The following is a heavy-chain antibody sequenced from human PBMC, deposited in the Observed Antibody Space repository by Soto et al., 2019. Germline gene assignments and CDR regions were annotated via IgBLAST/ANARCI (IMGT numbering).Heavy chain of an antibody. CDR3: ASLVVVAATYYYYGMDV. J-gene: IGHJ6*02. D-gene: IGHD2-15*01. CDR2: IYYSGST. V-gene: IGHV4-39*01. CDR1: GGSISSSSYY. Sequence: SETLSLTCTVSGGSISSSSYYWGWIRQPPGKGLEWIGSIYYSGSTYYNPSLKSRVTISVDTSKNQFSLKLSSVTAADTAVYYCASLVVVAATYYYYGMDVWGQGTTVTAP.